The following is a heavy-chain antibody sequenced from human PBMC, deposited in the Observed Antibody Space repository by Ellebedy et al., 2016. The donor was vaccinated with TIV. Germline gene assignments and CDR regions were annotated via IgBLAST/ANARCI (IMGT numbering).Heavy chain of an antibody. CDR1: GFTFSTYG. J-gene: IGHJ4*02. V-gene: IGHV3-30*18. Sequence: GESLKISCAASGFTFSTYGIHRVRQAPGKELEWVAVISSDGVDQYYADSVKGRFTISRDNSKNTLYLQMNSLRAEDTAVYYCAKPPSGRYLFYFDYWGRGTLVTVSS. CDR2: ISSDGVDQ. D-gene: IGHD1-26*01. CDR3: AKPPSGRYLFYFDY.